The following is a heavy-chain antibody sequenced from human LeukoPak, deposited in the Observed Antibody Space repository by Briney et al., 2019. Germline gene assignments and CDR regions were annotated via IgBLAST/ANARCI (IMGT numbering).Heavy chain of an antibody. CDR3: ARDPLNCGGDCYSDY. CDR2: INPNSGGT. J-gene: IGHJ4*02. Sequence: ASVKVSCKASGYTLTGYYMHWVRQAPGQGLEWMGWINPNSGGTNYAQKFQGRVTMTRDTSISTAYMELSRLRSDDTAVYYCARDPLNCGGDCYSDYWGQGTLVTVSS. D-gene: IGHD2-21*02. V-gene: IGHV1-2*02. CDR1: GYTLTGYY.